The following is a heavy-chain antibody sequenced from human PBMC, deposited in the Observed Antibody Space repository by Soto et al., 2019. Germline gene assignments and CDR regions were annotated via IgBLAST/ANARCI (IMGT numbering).Heavy chain of an antibody. CDR2: ISGSGGST. D-gene: IGHD3-16*01. V-gene: IGHV3-23*01. Sequence: GGSLRLSCAASGFTFSSYAMSWVRQAPGKGLEWVSAISGSGGSTYYADSVKGRFTISRDNSKNTLYLQMNSLRAEDTAVYYCAKGDYDYIWGSPEGAFAISGQGTMVTVSS. CDR3: AKGDYDYIWGSPEGAFAI. CDR1: GFTFSSYA. J-gene: IGHJ3*02.